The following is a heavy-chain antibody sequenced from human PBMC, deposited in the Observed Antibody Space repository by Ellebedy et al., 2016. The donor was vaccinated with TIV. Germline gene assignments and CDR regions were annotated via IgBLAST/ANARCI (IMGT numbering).Heavy chain of an antibody. CDR1: GYTFTSYV. CDR2: ISAYTGNS. CDR3: ARDMVQGMVARYLWFDY. D-gene: IGHD1-26*01. J-gene: IGHJ4*02. Sequence: ASVKVSCKASGYTFTSYVISWVRQAPGQGLEWMAWISAYTGNSNYAQKFQGRVTVTTDTSTSTAYLELSNLKSDDTAVYYCARDMVQGMVARYLWFDYWGQGTLVTVSS. V-gene: IGHV1-18*01.